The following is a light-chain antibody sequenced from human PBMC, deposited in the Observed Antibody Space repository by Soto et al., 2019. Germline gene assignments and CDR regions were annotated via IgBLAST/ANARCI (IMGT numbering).Light chain of an antibody. CDR1: QSVSGSY. CDR2: GAS. CDR3: QQYDSSPLT. Sequence: EIVLTQSPGTLSLSPGERATLSCRASQSVSGSYLAWYQHKPDQAPRLLIYGASSRATGIPDRFSGSGSGTDFTLTISRLEPEDFAVYYCQQYDSSPLTFGGGTKVEIK. J-gene: IGKJ4*01. V-gene: IGKV3-20*01.